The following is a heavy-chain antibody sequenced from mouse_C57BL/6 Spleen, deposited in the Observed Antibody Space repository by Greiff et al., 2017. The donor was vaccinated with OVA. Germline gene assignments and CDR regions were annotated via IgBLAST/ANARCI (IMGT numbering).Heavy chain of an antibody. CDR3: TTLPNYYGSPFDY. D-gene: IGHD1-1*01. CDR2: IDPENGDT. V-gene: IGHV14-4*01. Sequence: VQLQQSGAELVRPGASVKLSCTASGFNIKDDYMHWVKQRPEQGLEWIGWIDPENGDTEYASKFQGKATITADTSSNTAYLQLSSLTSEDTAVYYCTTLPNYYGSPFDYWGQGTTLTVSS. J-gene: IGHJ2*01. CDR1: GFNIKDDY.